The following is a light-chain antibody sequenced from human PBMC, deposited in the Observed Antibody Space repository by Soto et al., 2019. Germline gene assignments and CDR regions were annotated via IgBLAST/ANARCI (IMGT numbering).Light chain of an antibody. CDR1: QGVGVW. J-gene: IGKJ4*01. CDR3: QQAYSHPLT. CDR2: GAS. V-gene: IGKV1-12*01. Sequence: DIHMTQSPSSVSASVGDAVTITCRASQGVGVWLGWYQQKPGKAPHLLIYGASGLQVGVPSRFSGSVSGADFTLTISNLQPEDFATYYCQQAYSHPLTFGGGTKVDIK.